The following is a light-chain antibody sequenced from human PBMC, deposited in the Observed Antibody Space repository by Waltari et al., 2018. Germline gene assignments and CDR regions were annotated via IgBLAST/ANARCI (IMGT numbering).Light chain of an antibody. Sequence: QSALTQPASVSGSPGQSITISCTGTSSDVGGYNFVSWYQQHPGNAPKLMIYDVSNPPSGLSNRVAGSKSGNTASLTISGLQSEDEADYYCSSYTSSSTVVFGGGTKLTVL. CDR2: DVS. CDR3: SSYTSSSTVV. V-gene: IGLV2-14*01. J-gene: IGLJ2*01. CDR1: SSDVGGYNF.